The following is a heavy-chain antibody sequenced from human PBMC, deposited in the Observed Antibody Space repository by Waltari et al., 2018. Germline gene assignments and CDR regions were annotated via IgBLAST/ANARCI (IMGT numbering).Heavy chain of an antibody. V-gene: IGHV3-23*04. CDR3: RSFDY. CDR1: GFTFSNYA. J-gene: IGHJ4*02. CDR2: ISSSGDNT. Sequence: EVQLVESGGGLVQPGGSLRLSCAASGFTFSNYAMSWVRQAPGKGLEWVSTISSSGDNTYYADSVKGRFTVSSDNSKNTLYLQMNSLRAEDTAVYYCRSFDYWGQGTLVTVSS.